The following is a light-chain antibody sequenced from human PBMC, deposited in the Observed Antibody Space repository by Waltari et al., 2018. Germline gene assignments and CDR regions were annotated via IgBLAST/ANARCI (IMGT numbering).Light chain of an antibody. J-gene: IGLJ2*01. CDR3: SSRNGRASQVV. CDR1: SLRTSY. Sequence: SSGLTQDPAVSVALGQTIRITCRGDSLRTSYASWYQVKTGQAPVLDMFGKEKRPSGVPDRISGESSETTSSLIITGAQAEDEADYYCSSRNGRASQVVFAGGTKVTVL. CDR2: GKE. V-gene: IGLV3-19*01.